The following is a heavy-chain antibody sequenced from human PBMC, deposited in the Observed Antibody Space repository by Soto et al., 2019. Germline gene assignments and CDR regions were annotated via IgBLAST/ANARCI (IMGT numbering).Heavy chain of an antibody. D-gene: IGHD2-15*01. V-gene: IGHV1-69*01. CDR3: ESNTGRYNGMGV. CDR2: IIVIFGTA. CDR1: GGTFSSYV. J-gene: IGHJ6*02. Sequence: QVQLVQSGAEVKKPWSSVKVSCKASGGTFSSYVISWVRQAPGQGLEWMGGIIVIFGTANYAQKFQGRVTITADESTSTAYMELSSLSSEDTAVYYCESNTGRYNGMGVWGQGTKVTVSS.